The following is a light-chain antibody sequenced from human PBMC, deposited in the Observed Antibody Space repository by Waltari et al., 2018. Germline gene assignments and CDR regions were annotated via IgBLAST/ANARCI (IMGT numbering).Light chain of an antibody. CDR1: SLRSFY. CDR3: NSRDSSGNPPYV. V-gene: IGLV3-19*01. Sequence: SSDLTQDPAVSVALGQTVRITCQGDSLRSFYGSWYQQKPGQAPVLVIYGKNSRPSGIPDRFSGSRSGNTISLTITGAQADDEADYYCNSRDSSGNPPYVFGAGTKVTVL. CDR2: GKN. J-gene: IGLJ1*01.